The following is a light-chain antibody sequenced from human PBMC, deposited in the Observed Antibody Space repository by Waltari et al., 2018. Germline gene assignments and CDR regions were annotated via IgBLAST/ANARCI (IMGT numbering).Light chain of an antibody. CDR3: QSYDSSPSGVV. CDR2: GNT. V-gene: IGLV1-40*01. J-gene: IGLJ2*01. CDR1: SSNIGAGHD. Sequence: QSVLTQPPSMSGAPGQRVTISCTGSSSNIGAGHDVHWYQQPPGTAPKLLLYGNTYRPSGVPDRFSGSKSGTSASLAITGLQAEDEADYYCQSYDSSPSGVVFGGGTKLTV.